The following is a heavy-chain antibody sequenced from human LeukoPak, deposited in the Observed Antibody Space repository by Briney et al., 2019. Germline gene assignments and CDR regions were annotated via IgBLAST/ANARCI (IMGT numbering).Heavy chain of an antibody. Sequence: SETLSLTCTVSGGSISSYYWSWIRQPPGKGLEWIGYIYYSGSTNYNPSLKSRVTISVDTSKNQFSLKLSSVTAADTAVYYCARQSSSWYVINWFDPWGQGTLVTVSS. CDR3: ARQSSSWYVINWFDP. CDR1: GGSISSYY. J-gene: IGHJ5*02. V-gene: IGHV4-59*08. D-gene: IGHD6-13*01. CDR2: IYYSGST.